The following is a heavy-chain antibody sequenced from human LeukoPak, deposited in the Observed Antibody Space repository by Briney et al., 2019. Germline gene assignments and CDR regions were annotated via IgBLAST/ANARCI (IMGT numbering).Heavy chain of an antibody. CDR3: ARESPYPDAFDI. Sequence: PGGSLRLSCAASGFTVSSNYMSWVRQAPGKGLEWVSSISSSSSYIYYADSVKGRFTISRDNAKNSLYLQMNSLRAEDTAVYYCARESPYPDAFDIWGQGTMVTVSS. CDR2: ISSSSSYI. V-gene: IGHV3-21*01. CDR1: GFTVSSNY. J-gene: IGHJ3*02.